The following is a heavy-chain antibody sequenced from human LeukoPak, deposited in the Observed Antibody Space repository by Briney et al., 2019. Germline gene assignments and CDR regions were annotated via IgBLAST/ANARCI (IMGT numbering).Heavy chain of an antibody. V-gene: IGHV3-15*01. Sequence: GGSLRLSCAASGFTFRLAWMSWVRQAPGNGLEWVGRIKSKTDGGTTDYVAPVKGRFTISRDDSKNTLYLQMNSLKTEDTAVYYCATDRYYGRTSYWGQGILVIVSS. J-gene: IGHJ4*02. CDR3: ATDRYYGRTSY. CDR1: GFTFRLAW. CDR2: IKSKTDGGTT. D-gene: IGHD3-10*01.